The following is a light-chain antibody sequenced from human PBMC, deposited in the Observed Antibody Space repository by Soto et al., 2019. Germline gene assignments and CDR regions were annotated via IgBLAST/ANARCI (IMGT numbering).Light chain of an antibody. J-gene: IGKJ4*01. CDR3: QPRSNWPLT. CDR1: HSVAGS. CDR2: DAS. V-gene: IGKV3-11*01. Sequence: DIVLTQSPATLSLFPGERATLSCRASHSVAGSLAWYQQKPGQTRRLLIYDASNRATGIPARFNGSGSGTDFTLTVSSLEPEDFAVYYCQPRSNWPLTFGGGTKVEIK.